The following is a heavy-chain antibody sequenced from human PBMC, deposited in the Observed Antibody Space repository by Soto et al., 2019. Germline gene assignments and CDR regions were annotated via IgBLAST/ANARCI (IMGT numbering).Heavy chain of an antibody. CDR2: IYYSGST. CDR1: GCSISRGGYY. D-gene: IGHD2-2*01. V-gene: IGHV4-31*01. J-gene: IGHJ5*02. CDR3: ARATHIVVVQDANFDP. Sequence: QVQLQESGPGLLKPSQTLSLTCTVSGCSISRGGYYWSWSRQHPGKGLDWIGYIYYSGSTYYNTSLKSLVAISVDTTKNPFSLKRSSVTDADTAVYYCARATHIVVVQDANFDPWGQGTLVTVSS.